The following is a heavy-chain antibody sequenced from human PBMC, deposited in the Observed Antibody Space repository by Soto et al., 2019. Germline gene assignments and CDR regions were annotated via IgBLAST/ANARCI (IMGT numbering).Heavy chain of an antibody. CDR3: ARDQGVVVTADNWFDP. J-gene: IGHJ5*02. V-gene: IGHV4-4*07. Sequence: SETLSLTCTFSGGSITDYSWVWIRQPAGKGLEWIGRIFSSGSTNYNPSLKGRITMSLDTSKNQFSLKLNSATATDTAVYFCARDQGVVVTADNWFDPWGQGILVTVSS. D-gene: IGHD2-21*02. CDR2: IFSSGST. CDR1: GGSITDYS.